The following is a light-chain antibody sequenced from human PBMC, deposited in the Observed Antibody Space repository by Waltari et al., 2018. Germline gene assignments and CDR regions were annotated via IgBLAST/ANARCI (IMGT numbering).Light chain of an antibody. J-gene: IGKJ2*01. Sequence: DIVMTQSPVSLPVTPGEPASISCRSSQSLLQSNGYNYLGWYLQKPGQSPQLLIYLGSNRASGVPDRFSGSGSGTDFTPKISRVEAEDVGVYYCMQALQTPYTFGQGTKLEIK. CDR2: LGS. CDR3: MQALQTPYT. V-gene: IGKV2-28*01. CDR1: QSLLQSNGYNY.